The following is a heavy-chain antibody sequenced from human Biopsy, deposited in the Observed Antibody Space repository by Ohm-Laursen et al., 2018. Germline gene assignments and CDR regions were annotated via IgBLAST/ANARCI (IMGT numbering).Heavy chain of an antibody. V-gene: IGHV3-33*05. J-gene: IGHJ6*02. CDR3: ARDVEGFYSYAMDV. D-gene: IGHD5-24*01. Sequence: SLRLSCAVSGFTLTDSGMHWVRQAPGKGLEWVALISYDGSYKNYGDSVKGRFTISRDNAKSSLFLQMNSLRAEDAAVYYCARDVEGFYSYAMDVWGQGTMVTVSS. CDR1: GFTLTDSG. CDR2: ISYDGSYK.